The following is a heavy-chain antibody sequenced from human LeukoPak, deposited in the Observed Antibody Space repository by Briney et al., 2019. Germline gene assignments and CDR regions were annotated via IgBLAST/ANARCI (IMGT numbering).Heavy chain of an antibody. CDR3: ARQESRNYYYQGLDY. D-gene: IGHD3-22*01. V-gene: IGHV3-30*04. CDR1: GFSFSSYA. CDR2: ISYNGGKK. Sequence: GRSLRLSCAASGFSFSSYAIHWVRQAPGKGLEWVALISYNGGKKDYADSVKGRFTIDRDNSKNTVYLQMNSLRPDDTAIYFCARQESRNYYYQGLDYWGQGNLVTVSS. J-gene: IGHJ4*02.